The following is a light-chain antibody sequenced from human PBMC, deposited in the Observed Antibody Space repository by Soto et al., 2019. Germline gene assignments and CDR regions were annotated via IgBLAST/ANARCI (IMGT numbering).Light chain of an antibody. CDR3: QQYRSPPPWT. CDR2: GAS. Sequence: ESVLMGSRGTLYLSPGERATLSSPDSQSVSSSYLAWSQQKPGQAPRLLIYGASSRATGIPDRFSGSASGTDFTLTISRLGLADDAVYYCQQYRSPPPWTFGQGTKVDIK. CDR1: QSVSSSY. J-gene: IGKJ1*01. V-gene: IGKV3-20*01.